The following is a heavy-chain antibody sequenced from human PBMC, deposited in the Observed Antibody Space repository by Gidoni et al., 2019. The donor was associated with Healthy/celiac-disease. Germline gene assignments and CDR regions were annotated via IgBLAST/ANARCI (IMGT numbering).Heavy chain of an antibody. CDR1: GFPFGDFA. CDR2: IRSKAYGGTT. Sequence: EVYRVESGGGLLQPGRSLRHSCTHPGFPFGDFAMSWVRQAPGKGLEWVGFIRSKAYGGTTEYAASVKGRFTISRDDSKSIAYLQMNSLKTEDTAVYYCTRGGYCGGDCYTYWYFDLWGRGTLVTVSS. CDR3: TRGGYCGGDCYTYWYFDL. J-gene: IGHJ2*01. V-gene: IGHV3-49*04. D-gene: IGHD2-21*02.